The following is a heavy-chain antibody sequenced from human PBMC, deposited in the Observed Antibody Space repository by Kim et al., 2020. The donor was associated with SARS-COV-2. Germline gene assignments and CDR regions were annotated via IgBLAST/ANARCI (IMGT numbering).Heavy chain of an antibody. CDR3: ARERGRVTSTQYSWFDP. Sequence: ASVKVSCKASGYTVSNYGISWVRKAPGQGLEWMGWISPYNGNTEYAQKVQGRVTMTADTSTNTAYMELRSLRSDDTAVYYCARERGRVTSTQYSWFDPWG. J-gene: IGHJ5*02. CDR1: GYTVSNYG. V-gene: IGHV1-18*01. D-gene: IGHD2-2*01. CDR2: ISPYNGNT.